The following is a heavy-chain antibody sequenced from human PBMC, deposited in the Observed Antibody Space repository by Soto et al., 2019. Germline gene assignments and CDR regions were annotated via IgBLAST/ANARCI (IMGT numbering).Heavy chain of an antibody. CDR2: IYWNDDK. J-gene: IGHJ4*02. CDR3: AHRRADRGYDYVWGSYRLFDY. CDR1: GFSLSTSGVG. V-gene: IGHV2-5*01. D-gene: IGHD3-16*02. Sequence: QITLKESGPTLAKPTQTLTLTCTFSGFSLSTSGVGVGWIRQPPEKALEWLALIYWNDDKRYSPSLKSRLTITKDTSKNQVVLTMTNMDPVDTATYYCAHRRADRGYDYVWGSYRLFDYWGQGTLVTVSS.